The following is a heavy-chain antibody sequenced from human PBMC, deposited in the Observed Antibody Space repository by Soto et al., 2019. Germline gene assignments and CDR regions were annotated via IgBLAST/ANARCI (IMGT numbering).Heavy chain of an antibody. V-gene: IGHV1-18*01. D-gene: IGHD6-6*01. CDR1: GYTFTSYG. J-gene: IGHJ4*02. CDR3: ARVEYSSSIFYSY. Sequence: ASVKVSCKASGYTFTSYGISWVRQAPGQGLEWMGWISAYNGNTNYAQKLQGRVTMTRNTSISTAYMELSSLRSENTAVYYCARVEYSSSIFYSYWGQGTLVTVSS. CDR2: ISAYNGNT.